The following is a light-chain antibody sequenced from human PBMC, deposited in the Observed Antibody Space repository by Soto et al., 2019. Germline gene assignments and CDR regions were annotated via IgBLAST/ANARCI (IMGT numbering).Light chain of an antibody. J-gene: IGKJ4*01. CDR1: QGISSY. CDR3: RQLNSYPRLT. Sequence: DIQLTQSPSFLSASVGDRVTITCRASQGISSYLAWYQQKPGKAPKLLIYAASSLQSGVPSRFSGSGSGTEFTLPTISLQPADFATSYCRQLNSYPRLTFGGGTKVEIK. V-gene: IGKV1-9*01. CDR2: AAS.